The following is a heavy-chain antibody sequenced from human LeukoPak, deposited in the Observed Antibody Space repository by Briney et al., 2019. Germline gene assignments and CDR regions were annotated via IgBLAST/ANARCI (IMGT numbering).Heavy chain of an antibody. Sequence: GGSLRLSCAASGFTFSSYAMSWVRQAPGKGLEWVSAISGSGGSTYYADSVEDRFTISRDNSKNTLYLQMNSLRAEDTAVYYCATALGVGYCSSTSCHFGYWGQGTLVTVSS. CDR1: GFTFSSYA. CDR2: ISGSGGST. D-gene: IGHD2-2*01. J-gene: IGHJ4*02. V-gene: IGHV3-23*01. CDR3: ATALGVGYCSSTSCHFGY.